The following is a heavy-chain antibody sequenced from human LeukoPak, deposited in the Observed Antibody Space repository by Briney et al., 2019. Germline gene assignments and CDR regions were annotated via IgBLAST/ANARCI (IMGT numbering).Heavy chain of an antibody. Sequence: GGSLRLSCAVSGLTFSSSWMDWVRQAPGKGLEWVASINPDGNKKYSADSVKGRFTISRDNAENSLYLQMNSLRAEDTAVYYCAKDLVGALAFDIWGQGTMVTVSS. D-gene: IGHD1-26*01. CDR3: AKDLVGALAFDI. V-gene: IGHV3-7*03. J-gene: IGHJ3*02. CDR2: INPDGNKK. CDR1: GLTFSSSW.